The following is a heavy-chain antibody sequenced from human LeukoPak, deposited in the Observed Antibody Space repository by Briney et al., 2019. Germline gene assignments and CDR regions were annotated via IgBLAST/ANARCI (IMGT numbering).Heavy chain of an antibody. CDR2: IKQDGSEK. D-gene: IGHD1-26*01. J-gene: IGHJ4*02. CDR1: GFTFSYHW. CDR3: ARARSGSYYY. Sequence: PGGSLRLSCAASGFTFSYHWMTWVRQAPGKGLEWVANIKQDGSEKYYVDSVKGRFTISRDNAKNSLYLQMNSLRAEDTAVYYCARARSGSYYYWGQGTLVTVSS. V-gene: IGHV3-7*01.